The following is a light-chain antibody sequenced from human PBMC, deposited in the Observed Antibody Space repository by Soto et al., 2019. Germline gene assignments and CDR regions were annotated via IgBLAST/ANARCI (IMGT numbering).Light chain of an antibody. V-gene: IGLV2-11*01. CDR3: CSYAGTYSYV. Sequence: QSVLTQPRSVSGSPGQSVTISCTGTSNDVGGYDYVSWYQQHPGKAPKLIIYDVSKRPSGVPDRFSGSKSGNTASLTISGLQAEDVADYYCCSYAGTYSYVFGTETKLTVL. CDR2: DVS. CDR1: SNDVGGYDY. J-gene: IGLJ1*01.